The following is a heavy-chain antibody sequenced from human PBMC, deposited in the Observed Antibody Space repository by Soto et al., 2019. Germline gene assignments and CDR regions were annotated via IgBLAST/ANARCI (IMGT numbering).Heavy chain of an antibody. D-gene: IGHD3-16*01. V-gene: IGHV4-31*03. CDR1: GGSISSGGYY. CDR3: ARGGRSRQTNSNFDY. Sequence: SETLSLTCTVSGGSISSGGYYWSWIRQHPGKGLEWIGCIYYSGSTYYNPSLKSRVTISVDTSKNQFSLKLSSVTAADTAVYYCARGGRSRQTNSNFDYWGQGTLVTVSS. J-gene: IGHJ4*02. CDR2: IYYSGST.